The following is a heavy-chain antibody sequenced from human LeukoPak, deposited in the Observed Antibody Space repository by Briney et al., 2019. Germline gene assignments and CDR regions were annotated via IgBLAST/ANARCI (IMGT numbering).Heavy chain of an antibody. Sequence: GASVKVSCKASGYTFTSYAMHWVRQAPGQRLEWMGWINAGNGNTKYSQEFQGRVTITRDTSASTACMELSSLRSEDMAVYYCARSPMLELHWFDPWGQGTLVTVSS. V-gene: IGHV1-3*03. CDR2: INAGNGNT. J-gene: IGHJ5*02. D-gene: IGHD1-7*01. CDR1: GYTFTSYA. CDR3: ARSPMLELHWFDP.